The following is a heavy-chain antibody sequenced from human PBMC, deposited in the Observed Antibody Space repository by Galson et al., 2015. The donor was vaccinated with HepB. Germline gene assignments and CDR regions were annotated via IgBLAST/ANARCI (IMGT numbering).Heavy chain of an antibody. Sequence: SLRLSCAASGFTFSDYNMNWFRQAPGKGLEWVSYISSSGNTIYYADSVKGRFTISRDNAKNSLYLQMNSLSADDTAVYYCARERVVIPPTGMDVWGQGTTVTVSS. CDR3: ARERVVIPPTGMDV. D-gene: IGHD3-3*01. V-gene: IGHV3-11*01. J-gene: IGHJ6*02. CDR2: ISSSGNTI. CDR1: GFTFSDYN.